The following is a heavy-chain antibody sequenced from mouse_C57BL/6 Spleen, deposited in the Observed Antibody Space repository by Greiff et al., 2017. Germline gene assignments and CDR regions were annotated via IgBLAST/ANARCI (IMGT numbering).Heavy chain of an antibody. V-gene: IGHV1-53*01. CDR2: INPRNGGT. CDR3: TRETTVVGFDY. CDR1: GYTFTSYW. Sequence: QVQLQQPGTELVKPGASVKLSCKASGYTFTSYWMHWVKQRPGQGLEWIGNINPRNGGTNYNEKFKSKATLTVDKSSITAYMQLRSLTSEDSAVDYCTRETTVVGFDYWGQGTTLTASS. J-gene: IGHJ2*01. D-gene: IGHD1-1*01.